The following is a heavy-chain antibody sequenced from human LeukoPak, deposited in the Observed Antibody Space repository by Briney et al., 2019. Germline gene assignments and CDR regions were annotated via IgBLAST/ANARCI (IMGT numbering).Heavy chain of an antibody. V-gene: IGHV3-74*01. CDR2: INSDGSST. Sequence: GGSLRLSCAASGFTFSSYWMHWVRQAPGKGLVWVSRINSDGSSTSYADSVKGRFTISRDNAKNTLYLQMNSLRAEDTAVCYCARVSDWMGWFDPWGQGTLVTVSS. CDR3: ARVSDWMGWFDP. D-gene: IGHD6-19*01. J-gene: IGHJ5*02. CDR1: GFTFSSYW.